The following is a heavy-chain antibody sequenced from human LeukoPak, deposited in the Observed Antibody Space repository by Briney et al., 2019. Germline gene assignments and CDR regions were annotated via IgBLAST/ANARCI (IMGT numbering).Heavy chain of an antibody. CDR3: ARDLAVRGKFNYMDV. CDR1: GFTFSSYS. J-gene: IGHJ6*03. V-gene: IGHV3-7*01. CDR2: IKQDGGEK. D-gene: IGHD3-10*01. Sequence: GGSLRLSCAASGFTFSSYSMNWVRQAPGKGLEWVANIKQDGGEKYYVGSVKGRFTISRGNAKNSVYLQMNSLRADDTAVYYCARDLAVRGKFNYMDVWGKGTTVTVSS.